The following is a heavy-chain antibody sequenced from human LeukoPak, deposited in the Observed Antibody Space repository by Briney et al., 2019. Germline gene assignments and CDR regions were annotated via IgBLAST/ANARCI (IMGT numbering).Heavy chain of an antibody. J-gene: IGHJ4*02. Sequence: SETLSLTCAVYGGSFSDYFWNWIRQTPGKGLEWIGEINHGGGTNYNPSLKSRATISVVTSKKQFSLNLTSVTAADTAVYYCARGEDGTGDYRPTYFDSWGQRTLVTVSS. V-gene: IGHV4-34*01. CDR3: ARGEDGTGDYRPTYFDS. CDR2: INHGGGT. CDR1: GGSFSDYF. D-gene: IGHD4-17*01.